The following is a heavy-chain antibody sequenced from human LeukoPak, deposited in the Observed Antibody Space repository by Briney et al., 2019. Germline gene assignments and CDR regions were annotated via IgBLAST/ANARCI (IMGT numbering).Heavy chain of an antibody. Sequence: GGSLRLSCAASEFTFSSYAMHWVRQAPGKGLEWVAVISYDGSNKYYADSVKGRFTISRDNSKNTLYLQMNSLRAEDTAVYYCAGPLNYYMDVWGKGTTVTVSS. J-gene: IGHJ6*03. V-gene: IGHV3-30-3*02. CDR1: EFTFSSYA. CDR2: ISYDGSNK. CDR3: AGPLNYYMDV.